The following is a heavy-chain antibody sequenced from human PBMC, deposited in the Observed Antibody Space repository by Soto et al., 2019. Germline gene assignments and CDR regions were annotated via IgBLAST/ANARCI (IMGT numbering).Heavy chain of an antibody. Sequence: QVQLVQSGAEGKKPGASVKVSCRASGYTFTSYDVIWVRQAPRQGLECMGWMNPYNGNTGYAQNFQGRVTMTRNTSISTAYMELSSLRSEDTAVYYCARGPGDLGYLDYWGQGALVTVSS. D-gene: IGHD3-10*01. J-gene: IGHJ4*02. CDR1: GYTFTSYD. CDR3: ARGPGDLGYLDY. CDR2: MNPYNGNT. V-gene: IGHV1-8*01.